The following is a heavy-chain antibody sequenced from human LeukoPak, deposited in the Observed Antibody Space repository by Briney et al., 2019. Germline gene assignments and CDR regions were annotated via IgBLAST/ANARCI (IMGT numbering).Heavy chain of an antibody. J-gene: IGHJ4*02. V-gene: IGHV1-8*03. CDR1: GYTFTSYD. CDR3: AREVVGATKGPLQSRSFDY. D-gene: IGHD1-26*01. Sequence: ASVKASCKASGYTFTSYDINWVRQATGQGLEWTGWMNPNSGNTGYAQKFQGRVTITADKSTSTAYMELSSLRSEDTAVYYCAREVVGATKGPLQSRSFDYWGQGTLVTVSS. CDR2: MNPNSGNT.